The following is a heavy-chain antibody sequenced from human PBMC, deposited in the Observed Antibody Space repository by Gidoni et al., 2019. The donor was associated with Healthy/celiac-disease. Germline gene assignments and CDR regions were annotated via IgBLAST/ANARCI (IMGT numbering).Heavy chain of an antibody. Sequence: QITLKESGPTLVKPTQTLTLTGTVSGLSRRKSGVGVGWIRQPPGKALEWLALIYWDADNRYSPSLNSRLTITKDTSKNQVVLTMTNMDPVDTATSYCAHRLSYSSGWYDFDYWGQGTLVTVSS. V-gene: IGHV2-5*02. CDR3: AHRLSYSSGWYDFDY. D-gene: IGHD6-19*01. J-gene: IGHJ4*02. CDR1: GLSRRKSGVG. CDR2: IYWDADN.